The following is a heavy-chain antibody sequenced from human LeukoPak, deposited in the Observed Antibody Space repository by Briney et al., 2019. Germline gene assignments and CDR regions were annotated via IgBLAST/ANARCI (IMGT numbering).Heavy chain of an antibody. Sequence: ASVTVSCKASGDTFTNYEINWVRQAPGQGLEWMGWMNPKSGKTGYGQKFQGRVTMTRNTSITTAYMELSSLRPEDTAVYFCARVHDYGDYDPDYWGQGTLVTVSS. J-gene: IGHJ4*02. D-gene: IGHD4-17*01. CDR2: MNPKSGKT. V-gene: IGHV1-8*01. CDR3: ARVHDYGDYDPDY. CDR1: GDTFTNYE.